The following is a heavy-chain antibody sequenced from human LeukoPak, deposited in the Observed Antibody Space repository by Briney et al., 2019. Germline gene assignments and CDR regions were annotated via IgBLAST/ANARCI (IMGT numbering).Heavy chain of an antibody. V-gene: IGHV4-39*01. D-gene: IGHD3-10*01. CDR3: ARSGTNNWFDP. CDR1: GGSISSSSYY. J-gene: IGHJ5*02. Sequence: SETLSLTCTVSGGSISSSSYYWGWIRQPPGKGLEWIGSIYYSGSTYSNPSLKSRVTISVDTSKNQFSLKLSSVTAADTAVYYCARSGTNNWFDPWGQGTLVTVSS. CDR2: IYYSGST.